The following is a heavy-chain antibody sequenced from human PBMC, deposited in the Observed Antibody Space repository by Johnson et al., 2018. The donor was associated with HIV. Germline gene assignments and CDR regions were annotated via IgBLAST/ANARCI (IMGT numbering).Heavy chain of an antibody. Sequence: QMQLVESGGGVVQPGGSLRLSCAASGFTFSSYGMHWVRQAPGKGLEWVAVISYDGSNKYYADSVRGRFTISRDNSKNTLYLQMNSLRAGDTAVYYCAREAQTHAFDIWGQGTMVTVSS. J-gene: IGHJ3*02. CDR1: GFTFSSYG. CDR3: AREAQTHAFDI. V-gene: IGHV3-30*19. D-gene: IGHD4-23*01. CDR2: ISYDGSNK.